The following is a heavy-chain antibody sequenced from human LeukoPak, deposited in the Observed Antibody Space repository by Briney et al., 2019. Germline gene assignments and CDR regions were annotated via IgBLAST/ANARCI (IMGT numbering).Heavy chain of an antibody. CDR2: IYYSGST. J-gene: IGHJ4*02. D-gene: IGHD3-3*01. V-gene: IGHV4-39*07. Sequence: TSETLSLTCTVSGGSISSSSYYWGWIRQPPGKGLEWIGSIYYSGSTYYNPSLKSRVTISVDTSKSQFSLKLSSVTAADTAVYYCARVISLEWLLPFDYWGQGTLVTVSS. CDR3: ARVISLEWLLPFDY. CDR1: GGSISSSSYY.